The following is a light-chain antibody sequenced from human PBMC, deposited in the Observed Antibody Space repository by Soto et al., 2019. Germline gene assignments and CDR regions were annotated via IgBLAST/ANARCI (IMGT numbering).Light chain of an antibody. CDR3: QQYDSYST. V-gene: IGKV1-5*01. CDR1: RSISDW. Sequence: DIQMTQSPSTLSASVGDRVTITCRASRSISDWLAWYQQKPGKAPNLLIFDASSLKSGVPSRFSGSGSGTEFTLTISSLQPDDFATYYCQQYDSYSTFGQGTKVDIK. CDR2: DAS. J-gene: IGKJ1*01.